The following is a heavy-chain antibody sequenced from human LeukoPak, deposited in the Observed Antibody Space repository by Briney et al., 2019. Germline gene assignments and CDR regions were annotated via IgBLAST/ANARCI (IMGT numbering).Heavy chain of an antibody. D-gene: IGHD3-22*01. J-gene: IGHJ5*02. CDR3: ARRDDSSGYWRFDP. CDR2: IHYSGSS. V-gene: IGHV4-59*08. CDR1: GDSIGSYY. Sequence: SETLSLTCTVSGDSIGSYYWSWIRQPPGKGLEWIGYIHYSGSSNYNPSLKSRVTISVDTSKNQFSLKLTSVTAADTAVYYCARRDDSSGYWRFDPWGQGTLVTVSS.